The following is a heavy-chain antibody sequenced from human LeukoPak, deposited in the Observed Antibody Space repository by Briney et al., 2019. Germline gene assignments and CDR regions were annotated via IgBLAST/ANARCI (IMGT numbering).Heavy chain of an antibody. CDR1: GGSISSGGYS. Sequence: SETLSLTCAVSGGSISSGGYSWSWIRQPPGKGLEWIGYINHSGSTNYNPSLKSRVTISVDTSKNQFSLKLSSVTAADTAVYYCARAAYLQWLRAFDIWGQGTMVTVSS. CDR3: ARAAYLQWLRAFDI. CDR2: INHSGST. J-gene: IGHJ3*02. V-gene: IGHV4-30-2*01. D-gene: IGHD6-19*01.